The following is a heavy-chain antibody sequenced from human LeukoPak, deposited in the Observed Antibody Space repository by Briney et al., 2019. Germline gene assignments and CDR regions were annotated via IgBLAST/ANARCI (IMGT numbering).Heavy chain of an antibody. V-gene: IGHV3-74*01. CDR2: INSDGSST. CDR1: GFTFSSYW. Sequence: AGGSLRLSCAASGFTFSSYWMHWVRQAPGKGLVWVSRINSDGSSTSYADSVKGRFTISRDNAKNTLYLQLNSLRAEDTAVYYCARDGQQWLGEFDYWGQGTLVTVSS. CDR3: ARDGQQWLGEFDY. J-gene: IGHJ4*02. D-gene: IGHD6-19*01.